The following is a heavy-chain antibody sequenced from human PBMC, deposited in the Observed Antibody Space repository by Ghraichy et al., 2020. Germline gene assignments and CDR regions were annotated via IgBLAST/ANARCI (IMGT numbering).Heavy chain of an antibody. V-gene: IGHV3-33*01. D-gene: IGHD6-6*01. CDR1: GFTFSSYG. CDR3: ARDIYDGQLVRQYYYYGMDV. J-gene: IGHJ6*02. Sequence: GGSLRLSCAASGFTFSSYGMHWVRQAPGKGLEWVAVIWYDGSNKYYADSVKGRFTISRDNSKNTLYLQMNSLRAEDTAVYYCARDIYDGQLVRQYYYYGMDVWGQGTTVTVSS. CDR2: IWYDGSNK.